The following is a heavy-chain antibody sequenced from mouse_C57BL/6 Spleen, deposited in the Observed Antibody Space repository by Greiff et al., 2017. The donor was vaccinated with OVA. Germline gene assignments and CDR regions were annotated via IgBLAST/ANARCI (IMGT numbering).Heavy chain of an antibody. CDR1: GYSITSGYY. J-gene: IGHJ4*01. Sequence: EVQLQESGPGLVKPSQSLSLTCSVTGYSITSGYYWNWIRQFPGNKLEWMGYISYDGSNNYNPSLKNRISITRDTSKNQFFLKLNSVTTEDTATYYCAREDTYYYGSSFYYYAMDYWGQGTSVTVSS. CDR3: AREDTYYYGSSFYYYAMDY. V-gene: IGHV3-6*01. D-gene: IGHD1-1*01. CDR2: ISYDGSN.